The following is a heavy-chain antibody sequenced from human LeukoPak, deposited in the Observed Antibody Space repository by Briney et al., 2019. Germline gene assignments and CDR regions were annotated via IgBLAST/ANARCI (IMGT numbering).Heavy chain of an antibody. Sequence: GGSLRLSCAASGFTFRDAAMTWVRQAPGKGLEWVSLISSSCANTYYADSVKGRFTISRDNSRNTLSLHMTSLRVEDTAIYYCVRDIELSTWGLGTLVTVSS. CDR2: ISSSCANT. V-gene: IGHV3-23*01. CDR3: VRDIELST. J-gene: IGHJ3*01. D-gene: IGHD5-12*01. CDR1: GFTFRDAA.